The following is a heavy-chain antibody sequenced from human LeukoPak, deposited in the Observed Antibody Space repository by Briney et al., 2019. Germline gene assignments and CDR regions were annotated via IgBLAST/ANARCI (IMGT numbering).Heavy chain of an antibody. CDR2: IYYSGST. D-gene: IGHD2-2*02. J-gene: IGHJ3*02. V-gene: IGHV4-59*12. Sequence: SETLSLTCTVSGGSISSYYWSWIRQPPGKGLEWIGYIYYSGSTNYNPSLKSRVTISIDTSKNQFSLRLSSVTAADTAVYYCARDRVCSSSTSCYTDAFDIWGRGTMVTVSS. CDR3: ARDRVCSSSTSCYTDAFDI. CDR1: GGSISSYY.